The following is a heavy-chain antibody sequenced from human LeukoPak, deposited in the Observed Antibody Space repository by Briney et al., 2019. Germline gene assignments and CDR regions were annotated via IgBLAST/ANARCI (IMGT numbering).Heavy chain of an antibody. CDR1: GGSIRSYY. CDR2: IYTSGST. J-gene: IGHJ4*02. Sequence: PSETLSLTCSVSGGSIRSYYWSWIRQPAGKGLEWIGRIYTSGSTNQNPSLKSRVTMSVDTSKNQFSLKLSSLTAADTAVYYCARVWGSRWYFDYWGQGTLVSVSS. CDR3: ARVWGSRWYFDY. D-gene: IGHD6-13*01. V-gene: IGHV4-4*07.